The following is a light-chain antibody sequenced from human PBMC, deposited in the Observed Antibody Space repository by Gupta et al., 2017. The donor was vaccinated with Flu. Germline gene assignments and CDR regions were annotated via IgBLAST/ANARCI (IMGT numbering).Light chain of an antibody. Sequence: DIQMTQSPSTLSASVGDSVTITCRASQNINNRLAWFQQKPGKAPKLLIYKTSSLHSGVPSRFSGSGSGTEFTLTISNLQPDDSATYYCQQYNSYLYTFGQATKLEIK. CDR3: QQYNSYLYT. CDR1: QNINNR. J-gene: IGKJ2*01. V-gene: IGKV1-5*03. CDR2: KTS.